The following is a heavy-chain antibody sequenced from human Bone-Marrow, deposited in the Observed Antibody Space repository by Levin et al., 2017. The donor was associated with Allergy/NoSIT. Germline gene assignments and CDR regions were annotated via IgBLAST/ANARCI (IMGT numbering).Heavy chain of an antibody. CDR2: MNPNSGNT. V-gene: IGHV1-8*01. CDR1: GYTFTSYD. J-gene: IGHJ4*02. CDR3: ARGRRPDFDY. Sequence: GESLKISCKASGYTFTSYDINWVRQATGQGLEWMGWMNPNSGNTGYAQKFQGRVTMTRNTSISTAYMELSSLRSEDTAVYYCARGRRPDFDYWGQGTLVTVSS.